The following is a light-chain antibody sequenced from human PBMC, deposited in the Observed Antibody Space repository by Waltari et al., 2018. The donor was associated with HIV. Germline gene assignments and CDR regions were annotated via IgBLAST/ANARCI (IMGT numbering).Light chain of an antibody. J-gene: IGLJ2*01. V-gene: IGLV2-14*03. CDR1: SSDVGGYNY. CDR3: SSYTAYSTLI. CDR2: DVI. Sequence: QSALTQPASVSGSPGQSITFSCTGTSSDVGGYNYVSWYQQHPGKAPKLLIYDVIKRASGGAARFSGSKSGNTASLTIAGLQAEDEADYYCSSYTAYSTLIFGGGTKLTVL.